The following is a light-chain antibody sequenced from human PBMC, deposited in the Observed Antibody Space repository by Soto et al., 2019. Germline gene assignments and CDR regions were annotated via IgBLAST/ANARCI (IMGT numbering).Light chain of an antibody. Sequence: QPVLTQPPSASASLGASVKLTCSRSSGDNSYAIAWHQQQPEKGPRYLMKLNSDGSHSKGDGIPDRFSGSSSGAERYLTISSLQSEDEADYYCQTWSTDIRVFGGGTKLTVL. V-gene: IGLV4-69*01. J-gene: IGLJ3*02. CDR3: QTWSTDIRV. CDR2: LNSDGSH. CDR1: SGDNSYA.